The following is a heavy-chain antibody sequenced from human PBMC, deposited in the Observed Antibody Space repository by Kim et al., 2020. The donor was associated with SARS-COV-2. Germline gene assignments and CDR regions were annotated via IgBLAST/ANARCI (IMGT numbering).Heavy chain of an antibody. J-gene: IGHJ6*02. Sequence: SVKVSCKASGGTFSSYAISWVRQAPGQGLEWMGGIIPIFGTGNYAQKFQGRVTITADESTSTAYMELSSLRSEDTAVYYCARETLIQYHEYYYYGMDVWGQGTTVTVSS. D-gene: IGHD2-2*01. CDR1: GGTFSSYA. V-gene: IGHV1-69*13. CDR3: ARETLIQYHEYYYYGMDV. CDR2: IIPIFGTG.